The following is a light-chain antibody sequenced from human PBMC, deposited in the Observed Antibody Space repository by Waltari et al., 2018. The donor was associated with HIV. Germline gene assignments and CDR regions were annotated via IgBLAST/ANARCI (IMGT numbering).Light chain of an antibody. V-gene: IGLV6-57*04. CDR1: RCIIPSYS. CDR2: EDN. Sequence: FMLTQPHSVSQSPWQSVTLSCTLRRCIIPSYSVPWYQQRPGSAPTTVIYEDNRRPSGVPDRFSGSIDSSSNSASLTISGLKTEDEADYYCQSYDSSNVVFGGGTKLTVL. CDR3: QSYDSSNVV. J-gene: IGLJ2*01.